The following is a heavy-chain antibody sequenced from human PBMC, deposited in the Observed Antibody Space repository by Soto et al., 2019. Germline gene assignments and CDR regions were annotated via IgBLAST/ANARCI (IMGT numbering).Heavy chain of an antibody. J-gene: IGHJ4*02. V-gene: IGHV6-1*01. CDR1: GDSVSSNSVA. Sequence: PSQTLSLTCAISGDSVSSNSVAWNCIIHSPSRGLEWLGRTYYKSKWYNDYAVSVKSRITINPDTSKNQFSLQLNSVTPEDTAVYYCARDTPAKGSYFDYWGQGTLVTVSS. CDR3: ARDTPAKGSYFDY. D-gene: IGHD1-26*01. CDR2: TYYKSKWYN.